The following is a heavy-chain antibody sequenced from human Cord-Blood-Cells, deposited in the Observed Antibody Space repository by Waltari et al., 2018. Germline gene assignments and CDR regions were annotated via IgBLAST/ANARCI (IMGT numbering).Heavy chain of an antibody. CDR2: TYPGDSDT. V-gene: IGHV5-51*01. Sequence: EVQLVQSGAEVKKPGESLKISCKGSGYSFTSYWIGWVRQMPGKGLEWMGITYPGDSDTRYSPSFQGQVTISADKSISTAYLQWSSLKASDTAMYYCARTLMYSSSYYYYGMDVWGQGTTVTVSS. CDR1: GYSFTSYW. J-gene: IGHJ6*02. D-gene: IGHD6-13*01. CDR3: ARTLMYSSSYYYYGMDV.